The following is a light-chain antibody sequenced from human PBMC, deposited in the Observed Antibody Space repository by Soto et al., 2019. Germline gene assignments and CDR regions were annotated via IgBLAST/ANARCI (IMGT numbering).Light chain of an antibody. V-gene: IGLV1-40*01. CDR2: GNT. J-gene: IGLJ2*01. CDR1: SSNIGAGYD. Sequence: QSVLTQPPSVSGAPGQRVTISCTGSSSNIGAGYDVHWYQQLPGTAPKLLVHGNTDRPSGVPDRFSGSKSGTSASLAITGLQPDDEADYYCQSYDSSLIGWLFGGGPKLTVL. CDR3: QSYDSSLIGWL.